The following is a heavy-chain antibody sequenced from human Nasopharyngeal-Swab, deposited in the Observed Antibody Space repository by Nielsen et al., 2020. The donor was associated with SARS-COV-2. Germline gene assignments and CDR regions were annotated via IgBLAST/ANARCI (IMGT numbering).Heavy chain of an antibody. Sequence: PEPLSLTCPVSSRSPTPYYCSWIRQLEGKGLEWIGSVEYSGSTNYNSTLKSRLTISLDLSKNQSSLKLTSLTAADTAFYFCTMAHLGFAWYDFDVWGKGTTVTVAS. V-gene: IGHV4-59*03. D-gene: IGHD1-1*01. CDR2: VEYSGST. CDR1: SRSPTPYY. J-gene: IGHJ6*04. CDR3: TMAHLGFAWYDFDV.